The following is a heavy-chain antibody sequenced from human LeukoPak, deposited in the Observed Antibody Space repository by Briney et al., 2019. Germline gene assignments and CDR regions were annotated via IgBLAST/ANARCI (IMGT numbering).Heavy chain of an antibody. V-gene: IGHV3-15*01. D-gene: IGHD2-2*01. CDR1: GFTFSNAW. CDR2: IKSKTDGGTT. Sequence: GGSLRLSCAASGFTFSNAWMSWVRQAPGKGLEWVGRIKSKTDGGTTDYAAPVKGRFTISRDDSKNTLYLQMNSLKTEDTAVYYCTTEPSRPMDAFDIWGQGTMVTVSS. CDR3: TTEPSRPMDAFDI. J-gene: IGHJ3*02.